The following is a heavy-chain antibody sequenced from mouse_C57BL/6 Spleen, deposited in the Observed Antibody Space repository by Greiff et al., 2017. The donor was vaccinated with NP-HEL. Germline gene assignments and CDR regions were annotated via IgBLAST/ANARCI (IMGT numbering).Heavy chain of an antibody. Sequence: VQLQQSGPGLVQPSQSLSITCTVSGFSLTSYGVHWVRQSPGKGLEWLGVIWSGGSTDYNAAFISRLSISKDNSKSQVFFKMNSLQADDTAIYYCARIITTVVATDYAMDYWGQGTSVTVSS. CDR3: ARIITTVVATDYAMDY. D-gene: IGHD1-1*01. J-gene: IGHJ4*01. CDR1: GFSLTSYG. V-gene: IGHV2-2*01. CDR2: IWSGGST.